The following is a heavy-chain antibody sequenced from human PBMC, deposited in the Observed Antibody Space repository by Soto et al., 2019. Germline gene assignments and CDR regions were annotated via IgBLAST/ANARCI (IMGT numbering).Heavy chain of an antibody. V-gene: IGHV1-8*01. CDR1: GYTFTSYD. Sequence: GASVKVSCKASGYTFTSYDINWVRQATGQGLEWMGWMNPNSGNTGYAQKFQGRVTVTRNTSISTAYMELSSLRSEDTAVYYCARGSSSSSEAPYWGQGTLVTVSS. J-gene: IGHJ4*02. CDR3: ARGSSSSSEAPY. CDR2: MNPNSGNT. D-gene: IGHD6-6*01.